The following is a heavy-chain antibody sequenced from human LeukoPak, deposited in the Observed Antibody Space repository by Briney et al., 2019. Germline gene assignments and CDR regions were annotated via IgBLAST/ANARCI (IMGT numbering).Heavy chain of an antibody. Sequence: GGSLRLSCAASGFTFSSYYMSWVRQAPGKGLEWVSAISGSGGSTYYADSVKGRFTISRDNSKNTLYLQMNSLRAEDTAIYYCAKTMGAIDHDYWGQGTLVTVSS. CDR1: GFTFSSYY. CDR3: AKTMGAIDHDY. CDR2: ISGSGGST. D-gene: IGHD1-26*01. V-gene: IGHV3-23*01. J-gene: IGHJ4*02.